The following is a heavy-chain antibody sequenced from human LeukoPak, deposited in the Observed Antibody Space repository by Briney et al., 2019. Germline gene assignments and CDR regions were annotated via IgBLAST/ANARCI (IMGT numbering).Heavy chain of an antibody. J-gene: IGHJ4*02. V-gene: IGHV4-30-4*01. Sequence: SETLSLTCTVSGGPISSGDYYWSWIRQPPGKGLEWIGYIYYSGSTYYNPSLKSRVTISVDTSKNQFSLKLSSVTAADTAVYYCARTADLWFGANLPFDYWGQGTLVTVSS. D-gene: IGHD3-10*01. CDR3: ARTADLWFGANLPFDY. CDR2: IYYSGST. CDR1: GGPISSGDYY.